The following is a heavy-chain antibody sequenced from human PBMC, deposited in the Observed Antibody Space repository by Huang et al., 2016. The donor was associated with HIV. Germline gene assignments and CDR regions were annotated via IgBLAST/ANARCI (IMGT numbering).Heavy chain of an antibody. Sequence: EVQLVESGGGLVQPGGSLRLSCAASGFTFRNHWMHWVRQAPGKGLECGSSINSDGSETSHADSVKGRFTISRDNAQNTVHLHMNSLRAEDTAVYFCAKNPSITAVDSDYYYYYMDVWGKGTTVTVS. CDR2: INSDGSET. V-gene: IGHV3-74*01. J-gene: IGHJ6*03. CDR1: GFTFRNHW. CDR3: AKNPSITAVDSDYYYYYMDV. D-gene: IGHD6-13*01.